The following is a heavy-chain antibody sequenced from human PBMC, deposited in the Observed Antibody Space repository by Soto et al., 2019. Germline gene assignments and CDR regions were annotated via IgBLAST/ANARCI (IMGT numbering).Heavy chain of an antibody. D-gene: IGHD3-3*01. V-gene: IGHV1-18*01. CDR1: GYTFTSYG. Sequence: QVQLVQCGAEVKKPGASVKVSCKASGYTFTSYGISWVRQAPGQGLEWMGWISAYNGNTNYAQKLQGRVTMTTDTSTSTAYMELRSLRSDDTAVYYCASPRPGDFWSGYGAWGQGTLVTVSS. CDR2: ISAYNGNT. J-gene: IGHJ4*02. CDR3: ASPRPGDFWSGYGA.